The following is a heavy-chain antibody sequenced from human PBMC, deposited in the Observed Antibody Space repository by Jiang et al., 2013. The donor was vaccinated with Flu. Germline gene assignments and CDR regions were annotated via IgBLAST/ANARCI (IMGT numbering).Heavy chain of an antibody. V-gene: IGHV1-2*02. CDR3: TRGKFDYNFDV. Sequence: GAEVKKPGASVKVSCKTSGYTFTNYYVHWVRQAPGQGLEWMGWIDPNGGGISRARKFLDRVTITREMSITTVSLEMRLRSDDTAVYYCTRGKFDYNFDVWGQGTTVTVSS. CDR2: IDPNGGGI. CDR1: GYTFTNYY. J-gene: IGHJ6*02. D-gene: IGHD4-11*01.